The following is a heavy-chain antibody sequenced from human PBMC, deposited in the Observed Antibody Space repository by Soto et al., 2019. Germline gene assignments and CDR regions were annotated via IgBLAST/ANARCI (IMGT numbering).Heavy chain of an antibody. J-gene: IGHJ4*02. CDR2: ISYDGSNK. D-gene: IGHD2-2*01. CDR3: AKVRRAYCSSTSCYFDY. Sequence: QVQLVESGGGVVQPGRSLRLSCAASGFTFSSYGMHWVRQAPGKGLEWVAVISYDGSNKYYADSVKGRFTISRDNSKNKLYLQMNSLRAEDTAVYYCAKVRRAYCSSTSCYFDYWGQGTLVTVSS. V-gene: IGHV3-30*18. CDR1: GFTFSSYG.